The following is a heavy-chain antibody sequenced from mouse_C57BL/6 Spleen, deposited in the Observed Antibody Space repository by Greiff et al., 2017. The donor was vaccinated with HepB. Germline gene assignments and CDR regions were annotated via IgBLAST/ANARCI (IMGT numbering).Heavy chain of an antibody. D-gene: IGHD1-1*01. CDR1: GYAFSSYW. CDR2: IYPGDGDT. Sequence: QVQLKQSGAELVKPGASVKISCKASGYAFSSYWMNWVKQRPGKGLEWIGQIYPGDGDTNYNGKFKGKATLTADKSSSTAYMQLSSLTSEDSAVYFCARDITTVVATSGYFDVWGTGTTVTVSS. V-gene: IGHV1-80*01. CDR3: ARDITTVVATSGYFDV. J-gene: IGHJ1*03.